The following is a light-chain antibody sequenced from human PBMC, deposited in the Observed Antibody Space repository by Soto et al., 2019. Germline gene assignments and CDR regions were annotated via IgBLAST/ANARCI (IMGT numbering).Light chain of an antibody. V-gene: IGLV2-8*01. Sequence: QSALTQPPSASGAPGPPLTICCTGSKNDIGVYDFVSWYQHTTGKAPRLIIYEVVQRPSGVPDRFSGSKCGTTASLTVTGLHAAEEAEYFCKSYDGSNTHVIGG. CDR2: EVV. CDR3: KSYDGSNTHV. J-gene: IGLJ2*01. CDR1: KNDIGVYDF.